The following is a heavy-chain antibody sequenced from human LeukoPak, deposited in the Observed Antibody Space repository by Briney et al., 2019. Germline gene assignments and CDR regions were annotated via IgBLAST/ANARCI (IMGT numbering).Heavy chain of an antibody. J-gene: IGHJ4*02. D-gene: IGHD2-21*02. Sequence: PSETLSLTCTVSGGSISSSSYYWGWIRQPPGKGLEWIGEINHSGSTNYNPSLKSRVTISVDTSKNQFSLKLSSVTAADTAVYYCARFAAYCGGDCYPPAFSLDYWGQGTLVTVSS. V-gene: IGHV4-39*07. CDR2: INHSGST. CDR1: GGSISSSSYY. CDR3: ARFAAYCGGDCYPPAFSLDY.